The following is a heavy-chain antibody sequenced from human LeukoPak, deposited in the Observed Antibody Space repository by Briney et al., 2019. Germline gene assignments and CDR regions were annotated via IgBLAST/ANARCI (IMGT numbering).Heavy chain of an antibody. J-gene: IGHJ4*02. D-gene: IGHD2-2*01. CDR2: IYYSGST. CDR3: AREGIVVVPADGEGYFDY. CDR1: GGSISSSSYY. Sequence: SETLSLTCTVSGGSISSSSYYWGWIRQPPGKGLEWIGSIYYSGSTYYNPSLKSRVTISVDASKNQFSLKLSSVTAADTAVYYCAREGIVVVPADGEGYFDYWGQGTLVTVSS. V-gene: IGHV4-39*07.